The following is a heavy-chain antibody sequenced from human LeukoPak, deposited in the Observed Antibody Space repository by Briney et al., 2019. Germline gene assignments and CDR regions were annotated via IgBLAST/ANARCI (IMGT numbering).Heavy chain of an antibody. D-gene: IGHD1-1*01. J-gene: IGHJ4*02. V-gene: IGHV1-18*01. CDR1: GYTFTSYG. CDR3: ARRQGTTSSFDY. CDR2: INAYHGNT. Sequence: ASVNVSCKASGYTFTSYGFSWVRQAPGQGLEWMGWINAYHGNTNYAQKLQGRVTMTTDTSTSTAYMELRSLRFDDTAVYYCARRQGTTSSFDYWGQGTLVTVSS.